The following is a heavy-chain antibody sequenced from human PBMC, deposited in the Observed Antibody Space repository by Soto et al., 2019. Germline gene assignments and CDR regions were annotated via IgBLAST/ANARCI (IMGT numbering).Heavy chain of an antibody. Sequence: SETLSLTCTVSGGSISSSSYYWGWIRQPPGKGLEWIGSIYYSGSTYYNPSLKSRVTISVDTSKNQFSLKLSSVTAADTAVYYCASANEYSYGYDYWGQGTLVTVSS. D-gene: IGHD5-18*01. CDR3: ASANEYSYGYDY. J-gene: IGHJ4*02. CDR1: GGSISSSSYY. CDR2: IYYSGST. V-gene: IGHV4-39*01.